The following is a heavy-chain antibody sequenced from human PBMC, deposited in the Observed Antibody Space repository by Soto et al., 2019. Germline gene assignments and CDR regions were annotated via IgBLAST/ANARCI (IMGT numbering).Heavy chain of an antibody. V-gene: IGHV4-59*01. CDR3: AKGGASSLPFDY. CDR2: IYYTGTT. CDR1: GGSISSEY. Sequence: SETLSLTCAVSGGSISSEYWSWIRQPPGKGLEWIGHIYYTGTTNYNPSLKSRVTMSVDTSKNQFSLNLSSVTAADTAVYYCAKGGASSLPFDYWGPGTLVTVSS. J-gene: IGHJ4*02. D-gene: IGHD6-13*01.